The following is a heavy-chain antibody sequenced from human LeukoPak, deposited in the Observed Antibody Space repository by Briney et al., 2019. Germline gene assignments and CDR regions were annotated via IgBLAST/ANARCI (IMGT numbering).Heavy chain of an antibody. CDR2: IIPFLNIS. Sequence: ASVKVSCKASGDTFSSYAISWVRQAPGQGLEWMGRIIPFLNISNYAQNFEGKVTINADKSTSTVYLELTSLTFEDTAIYYCAADDYSAGSYFLYFFDYWGQGTLITASS. D-gene: IGHD3-10*01. V-gene: IGHV1-69*04. J-gene: IGHJ4*02. CDR1: GDTFSSYA. CDR3: AADDYSAGSYFLYFFDY.